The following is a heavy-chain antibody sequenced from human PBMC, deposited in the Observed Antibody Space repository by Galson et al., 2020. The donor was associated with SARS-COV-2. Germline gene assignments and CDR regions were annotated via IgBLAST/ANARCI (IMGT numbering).Heavy chain of an antibody. J-gene: IGHJ3*02. CDR2: IWYDGSNK. D-gene: IGHD3-10*01. V-gene: IGHV3-33*01. CDR3: ARDRRHRSGSYYTRPCSGAFDI. CDR1: GFTFSSYG. Sequence: GGSLRLSCAASGFTFSSYGMHWVRQAPGKGLEWVAVIWYDGSNKYYADSVKGRFTISRDNSKNTLYLQMNSLRAEDTAVYYCARDRRHRSGSYYTRPCSGAFDIWGQGTMVTVSS.